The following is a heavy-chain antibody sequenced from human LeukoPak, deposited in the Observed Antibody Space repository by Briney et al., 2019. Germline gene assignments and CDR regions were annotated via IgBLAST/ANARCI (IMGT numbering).Heavy chain of an antibody. Sequence: GGSLRLSCAASGFTFSSHGIHWVRQAPGRGLEWVAVIWYDGSNKYYADSVKGRFTISRDNSKNTLYLQMNSLRAEDTAVYYCARDAYSSGWYFDYWGQGTLVTVSS. D-gene: IGHD6-19*01. V-gene: IGHV3-33*01. J-gene: IGHJ4*02. CDR2: IWYDGSNK. CDR1: GFTFSSHG. CDR3: ARDAYSSGWYFDY.